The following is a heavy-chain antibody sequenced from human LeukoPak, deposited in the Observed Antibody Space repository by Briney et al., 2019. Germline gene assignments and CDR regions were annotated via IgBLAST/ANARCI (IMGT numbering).Heavy chain of an antibody. CDR2: ISPIFGTA. D-gene: IGHD3-22*01. CDR1: GGTFSSYA. J-gene: IGHJ4*02. V-gene: IGHV1-69*05. CDR3: ASCRYYYDSSGYCPFDY. Sequence: SVKVSCKASGGTFSSYAISWVRQAPGQGLEWVGRISPIFGTANYAQKFQGRVTITTDESTSTAYMELSSLRSEDTAVYYCASCRYYYDSSGYCPFDYWGQGTLVTVSS.